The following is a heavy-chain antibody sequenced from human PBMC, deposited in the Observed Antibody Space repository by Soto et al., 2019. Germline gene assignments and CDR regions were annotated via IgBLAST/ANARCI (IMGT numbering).Heavy chain of an antibody. CDR1: GGSFSGYY. V-gene: IGHV4-34*01. J-gene: IGHJ4*02. CDR2: INHSGST. Sequence: SETLSLTCAVYGGSFSGYYWSWIRQPPGKGLEWIGEINHSGSTNYNPSLKSRVTISVDTSKNQFSLKLSSVTAADTAVYYCARSPIVVVPAVKYYFDYWGQGTLVTVSS. CDR3: ARSPIVVVPAVKYYFDY. D-gene: IGHD2-2*01.